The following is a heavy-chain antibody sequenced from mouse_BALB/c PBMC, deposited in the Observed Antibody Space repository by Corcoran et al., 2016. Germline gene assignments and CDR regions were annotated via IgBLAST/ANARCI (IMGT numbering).Heavy chain of an antibody. CDR3: ARRGVLPATPDY. D-gene: IGHD1-2*01. V-gene: IGHV1-81*01. CDR2: IYPGSGST. Sequence: QVQLQQSGPELVKPGASVKMSCKASGYTFTDYVISWVKQGTGQGLEWIGEIYPGSGSTYYNEKFKGKATLTADKSSNTAYMQLSSLTSEDSAVYFCARRGVLPATPDYWGQGTTLTVSS. CDR1: GYTFTDYV. J-gene: IGHJ2*01.